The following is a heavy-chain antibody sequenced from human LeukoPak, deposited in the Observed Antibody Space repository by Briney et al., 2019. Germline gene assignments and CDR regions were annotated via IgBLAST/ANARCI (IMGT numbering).Heavy chain of an antibody. CDR3: ARVYSSSWYDY. CDR1: GGSISSYY. CDR2: IYYSGST. J-gene: IGHJ4*02. D-gene: IGHD6-13*01. V-gene: IGHV4-59*01. Sequence: SETLSLTCTVPGGSISSYYWSWLRQPPGKGLEWIGYIYYSGSTNYNPSLKSRVTISVDTSKNQFSLKLSSVTAADTAVYYCARVYSSSWYDYWGQGTLVTVSS.